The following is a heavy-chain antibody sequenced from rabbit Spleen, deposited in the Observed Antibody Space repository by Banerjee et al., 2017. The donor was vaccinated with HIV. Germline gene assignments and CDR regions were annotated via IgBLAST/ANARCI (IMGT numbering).Heavy chain of an antibody. CDR3: ARDSSSSFSSYGMDL. D-gene: IGHD1-1*01. CDR1: GFTLSSYY. Sequence: QLKESGGGLVQPGGSLKLSCKASGFTLSSYYMNWVRQAPGKGLEWIGYIDPVFGITYYANWVNGRFSISRENAQNTVFLQMTSLTAADTATYFCARDSSSSFSSYGMDLWGPGPWSPS. J-gene: IGHJ6*01. CDR2: IDPVFGIT. V-gene: IGHV1S7*01.